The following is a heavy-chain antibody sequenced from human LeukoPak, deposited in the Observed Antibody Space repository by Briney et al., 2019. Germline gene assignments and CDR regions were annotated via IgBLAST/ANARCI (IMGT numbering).Heavy chain of an antibody. V-gene: IGHV1-2*02. Sequence: ASVKVSCKASGYTFTGYYMHWVRQAPGQGLEWMGWINPNSGGTNYAQKFKGTVTMTRDTSISRACMALSRLRSDDPAVYYCARDFCGGDCYSDRYFDLWGRGTLVTVSP. CDR2: INPNSGGT. D-gene: IGHD2-21*02. CDR3: ARDFCGGDCYSDRYFDL. J-gene: IGHJ2*01. CDR1: GYTFTGYY.